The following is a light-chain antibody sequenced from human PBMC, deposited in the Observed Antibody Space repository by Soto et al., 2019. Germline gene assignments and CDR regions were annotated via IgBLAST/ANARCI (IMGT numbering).Light chain of an antibody. V-gene: IGLV1-40*01. CDR3: QSYDSSLSRGV. CDR1: SSNIGAGYD. J-gene: IGLJ1*01. CDR2: GNS. Sequence: QSVVTQPPPGSGAPGERGTLSCPGSSSNIGAGYDVHWYQQLPGTAPKLLIYGNSNRPSGVPDRFSGSKSGTSASLAITGLQAEDEADYYCQSYDSSLSRGVFGTGTKVTVL.